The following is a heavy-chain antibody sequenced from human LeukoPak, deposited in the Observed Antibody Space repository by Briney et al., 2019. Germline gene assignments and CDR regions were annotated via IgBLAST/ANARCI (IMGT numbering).Heavy chain of an antibody. CDR3: ARVYSSGWYQWFDP. V-gene: IGHV4-34*01. CDR1: GGSFSGYY. J-gene: IGHJ5*02. CDR2: LYYNGNS. D-gene: IGHD6-19*01. Sequence: SETLSLTCAVYGGSFSGYYWSWIRQPPGKGLEWIGTLYYNGNSYYTPSLERRVTITADTSKNQFSLKLNSVTAADTAIYHCARVYSSGWYQWFDPWGQGILATVSS.